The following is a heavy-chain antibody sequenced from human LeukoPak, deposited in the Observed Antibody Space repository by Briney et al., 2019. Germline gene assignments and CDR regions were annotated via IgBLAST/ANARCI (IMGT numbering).Heavy chain of an antibody. CDR1: GASVTGTY. CDR3: ARLGLYDGYTHDS. D-gene: IGHD5-24*01. J-gene: IGHJ4*02. CDR2: TYYGGTS. V-gene: IGHV4-59*08. Sequence: SETLSLTCSVSGASVTGTYWSWVRQTPGKGLEWIAYTYYGGTSEYNPSLKSRATISVDTSKNHFSLDLRSVTAADTAVYFCARLGLYDGYTHDSWGQGTLVTVSS.